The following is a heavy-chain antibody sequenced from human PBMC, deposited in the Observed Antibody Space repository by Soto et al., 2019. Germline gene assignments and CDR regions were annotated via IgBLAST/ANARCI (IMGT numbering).Heavy chain of an antibody. J-gene: IGHJ4*02. CDR3: ARAPWSLGYDLDY. V-gene: IGHV3-7*04. D-gene: IGHD5-12*01. Sequence: GGSLRLSCAASGFTFSSFWMRWVHQAPAKGLEWVANIKQDGSEKYYADSVKGRFTISRDNAKNSLYLQLNSLRAEDTAVYYCARAPWSLGYDLDYWGQGTLVTVSS. CDR2: IKQDGSEK. CDR1: GFTFSSFW.